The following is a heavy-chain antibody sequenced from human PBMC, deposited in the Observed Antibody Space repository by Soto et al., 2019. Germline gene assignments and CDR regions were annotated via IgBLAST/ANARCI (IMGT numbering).Heavy chain of an antibody. CDR1: GGSISSSSYY. Sequence: QLQLQESGPGLVKPSETLSLTCTVSGGSISSSSYYWGWIRQPPGKGLEWIGSIYYSGSTYYNPSLKSRVTTSVDTSKNQFSLKLSSVTAADTAVYYCAKMIVAPLRGAFDIWGQGTMVTVSS. J-gene: IGHJ3*02. D-gene: IGHD5-12*01. CDR3: AKMIVAPLRGAFDI. CDR2: IYYSGST. V-gene: IGHV4-39*01.